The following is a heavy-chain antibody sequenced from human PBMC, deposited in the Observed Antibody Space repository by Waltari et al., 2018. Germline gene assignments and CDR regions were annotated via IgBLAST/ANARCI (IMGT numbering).Heavy chain of an antibody. CDR3: ARACTNGVCYVDY. V-gene: IGHV4-38-2*01. J-gene: IGHJ4*02. CDR1: GYSISSGYY. Sequence: QVQLQQSGPGLVKPSETLSLTCAVPGYSISSGYYRGWIRQPPGKGLEWIGSIYHSGSTYYNPSLKSRVTISVDTSKNQFSLKLSSVTAADTAVYYCARACTNGVCYVDYWGQGTLVTVSS. D-gene: IGHD2-8*01. CDR2: IYHSGST.